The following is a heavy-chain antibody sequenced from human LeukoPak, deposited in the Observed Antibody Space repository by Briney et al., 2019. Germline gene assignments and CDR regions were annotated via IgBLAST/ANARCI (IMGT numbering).Heavy chain of an antibody. D-gene: IGHD2-15*01. CDR2: IYSGGST. CDR3: ASDSYSPEYFQH. V-gene: IGHV3-66*01. J-gene: IGHJ1*01. CDR1: GFSLSKNY. Sequence: GGSLRLSCAASGFSLSKNYMSWVRQAPGKGLEWVSVIYSGGSTFYADSVKGRFTISRDNSKNTLYLQMNSLRAEDTAVYYCASDSYSPEYFQHWGQGTLVTVSS.